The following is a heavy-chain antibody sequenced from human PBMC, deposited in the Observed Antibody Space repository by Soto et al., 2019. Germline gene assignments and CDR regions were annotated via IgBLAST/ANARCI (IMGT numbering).Heavy chain of an antibody. CDR2: IIPIFGTA. CDR3: ARGRIPAINIAAAGTNSGEDRYYYGMDV. Sequence: AASVKVSCKVSGGTFSSYAISWVRQAPGQGLEWMGGIIPIFGTANYAQKFQGRVTITADKSTSTAYMELSSLRSEDTAVYYCARGRIPAINIAAAGTNSGEDRYYYGMDVWGQGTTVTVSS. D-gene: IGHD6-13*01. J-gene: IGHJ6*02. V-gene: IGHV1-69*06. CDR1: GGTFSSYA.